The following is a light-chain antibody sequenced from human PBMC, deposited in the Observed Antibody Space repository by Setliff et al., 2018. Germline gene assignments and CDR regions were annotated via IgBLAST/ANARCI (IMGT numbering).Light chain of an antibody. Sequence: QSVLPQPASVSGSPGQSITISCTGTSSDVGGYNLVSWYQQHPGKVPRLMIYDVSNRPSGVSNRFSGSKIGNTASLTISGLQTEDEADYYCCSFTSSSTLPYVFGTGTKVTV. CDR2: DVS. V-gene: IGLV2-14*03. CDR3: CSFTSSSTLPYV. J-gene: IGLJ1*01. CDR1: SSDVGGYNL.